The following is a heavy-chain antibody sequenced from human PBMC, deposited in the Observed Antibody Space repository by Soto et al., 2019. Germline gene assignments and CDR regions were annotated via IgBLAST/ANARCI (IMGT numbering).Heavy chain of an antibody. D-gene: IGHD3-22*01. CDR1: GGSISSSSYY. J-gene: IGHJ5*02. Sequence: SETLSLTCTVSGGSISSSSYYWGWIRQPPGKGLEWIGSIYYSGSTYYNPSLKSRVTISVDTSKNQFSLKLSSVTAADTAVYYCARHLHMIVVVNWFDPWGQGTLVTVS. V-gene: IGHV4-39*01. CDR3: ARHLHMIVVVNWFDP. CDR2: IYYSGST.